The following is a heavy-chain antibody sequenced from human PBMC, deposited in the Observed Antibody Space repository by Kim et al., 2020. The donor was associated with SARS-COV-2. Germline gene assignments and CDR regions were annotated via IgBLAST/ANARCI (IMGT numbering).Heavy chain of an antibody. CDR3: ARGPGGSYFGGFDY. CDR1: GFTFSSYA. V-gene: IGHV3-30-3*01. CDR2: ISYDGSNK. D-gene: IGHD1-26*01. J-gene: IGHJ4*02. Sequence: GGSLRLSCAASGFTFSSYAMHWVRQAPGKGLEWVAVISYDGSNKYYADSVKGRFTISRDNSKNTLYLQMNSLRAEDTAVYYCARGPGGSYFGGFDYWGQGALFTGSS.